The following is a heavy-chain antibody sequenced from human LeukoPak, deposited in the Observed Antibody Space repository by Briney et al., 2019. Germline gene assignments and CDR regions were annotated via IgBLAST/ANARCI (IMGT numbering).Heavy chain of an antibody. Sequence: PSETLSLTCTVSGGSISSYYWSWIRQPPGKGLEWIGEINHSGSTNYNPSLKSRVTISVDTSKNQFSLKLSSVTAADTAVYYCARVRIAVGSIDYWGQGTLVTVSS. CDR1: GGSISSYY. CDR2: INHSGST. D-gene: IGHD6-19*01. V-gene: IGHV4-34*01. CDR3: ARVRIAVGSIDY. J-gene: IGHJ4*02.